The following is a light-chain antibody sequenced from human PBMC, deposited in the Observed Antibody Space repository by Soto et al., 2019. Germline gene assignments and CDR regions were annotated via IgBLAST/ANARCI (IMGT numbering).Light chain of an antibody. CDR1: QSLLHNNGYNY. Sequence: IVVTQSPLSLPVTPGEPASISCRSSQSLLHNNGYNYLDWYQQKPGQSPKLLIYEASTRESGVPDRFSCSGSGTDFTLTISSLQAEDVAVYYCQQYYDTPPVTFGGGTKVEIK. J-gene: IGKJ4*01. CDR2: EAS. CDR3: QQYYDTPPVT. V-gene: IGKV2-28*01.